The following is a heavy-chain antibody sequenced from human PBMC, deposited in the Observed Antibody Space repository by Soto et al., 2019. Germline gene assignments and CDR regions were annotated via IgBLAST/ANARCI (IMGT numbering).Heavy chain of an antibody. CDR3: AKVIRGYYGAFDY. CDR1: GFTFDDYA. V-gene: IGHV3-9*01. Sequence: EVQLVESGGGLVQPGRSLRLSCAASGFTFDDYAMHWVRQAPGKGLEWVSGISWNSGSIGYADSVKGRFTISRDNAKNSLYLQMNSLRAEDTALYYCAKVIRGYYGAFDYWGQGTLVTVSS. CDR2: ISWNSGSI. J-gene: IGHJ4*02. D-gene: IGHD3-10*01.